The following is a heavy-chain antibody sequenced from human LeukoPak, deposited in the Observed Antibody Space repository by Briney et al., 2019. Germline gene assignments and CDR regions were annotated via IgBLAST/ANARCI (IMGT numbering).Heavy chain of an antibody. V-gene: IGHV3-64*01. CDR1: GFTFSSYA. CDR2: ISSNGGST. CDR3: ARGKEVHDFWSGYRGLYYMDV. J-gene: IGHJ6*03. D-gene: IGHD3-3*01. Sequence: GGSLRLSCAASGFTFSSYAMRWVRQAPGKGLEYVSAISSNGGSTYYANSVKGRFTISRDNSKNTLYLQMGSLRAEDMAVYYCARGKEVHDFWSGYRGLYYMDVWGKGTTVTVSS.